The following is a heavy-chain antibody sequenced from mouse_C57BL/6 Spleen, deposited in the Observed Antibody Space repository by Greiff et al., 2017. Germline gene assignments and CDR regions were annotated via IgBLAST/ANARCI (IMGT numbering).Heavy chain of an antibody. CDR3: ARSVEAWFAY. CDR1: GYAFSSSW. J-gene: IGHJ3*01. V-gene: IGHV1-82*01. D-gene: IGHD1-1*02. CDR2: IYPGDGDT. Sequence: QVQLQQSGPELVKPGASVKISCKASGYAFSSSWMNWVKQRPGKGLEWIGRIYPGDGDTNYNGKFKGKDTLTADKSSSTAYMQLSSLTSEDSAVYFCARSVEAWFAYWGQGTLVTVSA.